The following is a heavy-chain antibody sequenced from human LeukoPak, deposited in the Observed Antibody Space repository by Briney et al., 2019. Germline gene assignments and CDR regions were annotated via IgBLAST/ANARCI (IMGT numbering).Heavy chain of an antibody. CDR3: ARVLYTENSYFDY. CDR2: IIPIYGTA. Sequence: SVKVSCKASGASGDTFNSYDFSWLRQAPGQGLQWMGGIIPIYGTAKYTEKFQGRVTITADESTSTAYMELSSLRSEDTAVYYCARVLYTENSYFDYWGQGTLVTVSS. D-gene: IGHD4-11*01. V-gene: IGHV1-69*13. J-gene: IGHJ4*02. CDR1: GDTFNSYD.